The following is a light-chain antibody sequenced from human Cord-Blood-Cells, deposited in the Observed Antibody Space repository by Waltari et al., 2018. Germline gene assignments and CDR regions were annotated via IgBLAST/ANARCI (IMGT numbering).Light chain of an antibody. V-gene: IGKV1-39*01. CDR1: QSISSY. CDR3: QQSYSTPWT. CDR2: AAS. Sequence: IPMSQALSSLSASVGDRVTISCRASQSISSYLDWYQQKPGKAPKLLIYAASSLQSGVPSRFSGSGSGTDFTLTISSLQPEDFATYYCQQSYSTPWTFGQGTKVEIK. J-gene: IGKJ1*01.